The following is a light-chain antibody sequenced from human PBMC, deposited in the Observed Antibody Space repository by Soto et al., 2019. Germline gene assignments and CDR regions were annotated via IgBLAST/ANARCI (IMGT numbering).Light chain of an antibody. J-gene: IGLJ1*01. CDR1: NSNVGGGYD. V-gene: IGLV1-40*01. CDR3: SSD. Sequence: QPVLTQPPSVSGAPGQTVTISCTGSNSNVGGGYDVHWYQQLPGSAPKLLIYSTNQRPSGVPDRISGSKSANAASLTISGVQPADEADYLCSSDFGTGTKVTVL. CDR2: STN.